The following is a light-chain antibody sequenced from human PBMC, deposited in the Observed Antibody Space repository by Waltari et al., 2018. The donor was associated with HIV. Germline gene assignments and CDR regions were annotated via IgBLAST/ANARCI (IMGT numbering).Light chain of an antibody. CDR2: AAY. CDR3: QQSDSSAPPLYP. V-gene: IGKV1-39*01. Sequence: DIQMSQSPSSLSAHLGDRVTIICRTSWDVAHFLNWYFQGPGRAPRLLIYAAYNLNFGITSRFSGNGAVTDFSLTDNGLRPYDGGTYYCQQSDSSAPPLYPFGLGT. CDR1: WDVAHF. J-gene: IGKJ2*01.